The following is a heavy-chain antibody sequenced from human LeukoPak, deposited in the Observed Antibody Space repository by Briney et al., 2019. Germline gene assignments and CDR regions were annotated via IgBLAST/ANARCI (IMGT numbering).Heavy chain of an antibody. V-gene: IGHV4-34*01. CDR2: INHSGST. CDR3: ARSVGPKGDSSGYYLGY. J-gene: IGHJ4*02. D-gene: IGHD3-22*01. Sequence: PSETLSLTCAVYGGSFSGYYWSWIRQPPGKGLEWIGEINHSGSTNYSPSLKSRVTISVDTSKNQFSLKLSSVTAADTAVYYCARSVGPKGDSSGYYLGYWGQGTLVTVSS. CDR1: GGSFSGYY.